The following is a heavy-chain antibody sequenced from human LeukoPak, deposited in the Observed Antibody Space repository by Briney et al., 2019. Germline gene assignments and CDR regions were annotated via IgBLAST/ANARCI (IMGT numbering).Heavy chain of an antibody. CDR2: IKQDGSER. V-gene: IGHV3-7*01. D-gene: IGHD5-12*01. Sequence: GGSLRLSCTASGFTFGDSAMGWVRQAPGKGLEWVANIKQDGSERYYVDSVKGRSTISRDNAKNSLYLQMNSLRAEDTAVYYCARDSWGYSGYDYTFDPWGQGTLVTVSS. CDR1: GFTFGDSA. J-gene: IGHJ5*02. CDR3: ARDSWGYSGYDYTFDP.